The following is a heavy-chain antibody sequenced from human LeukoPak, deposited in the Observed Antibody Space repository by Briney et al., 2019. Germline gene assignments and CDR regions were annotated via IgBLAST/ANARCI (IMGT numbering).Heavy chain of an antibody. D-gene: IGHD3-22*01. CDR1: GYTFSSYG. CDR2: ISAYNGNT. Sequence: ASVKVSCKASGYTFSSYGISWVRQAPGQGLEWMGWISAYNGNTNYAQKLQGRVTMTTDTSTSTAYMELRSLRSDDTAVYYCASGHADYYDSSGPGDYFDYWGQGTLVTVSS. V-gene: IGHV1-18*01. J-gene: IGHJ4*02. CDR3: ASGHADYYDSSGPGDYFDY.